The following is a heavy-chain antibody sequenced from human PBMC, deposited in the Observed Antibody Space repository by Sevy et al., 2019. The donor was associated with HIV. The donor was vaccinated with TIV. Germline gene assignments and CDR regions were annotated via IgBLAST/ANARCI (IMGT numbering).Heavy chain of an antibody. CDR2: ISGRGGST. CDR1: GFTFSSYA. D-gene: IGHD6-6*01. Sequence: WGCLRLSCAASGFTFSSYAMSCVRQAPGKGLEWVSAISGRGGSTYYADSVKGRFTISRDNSNNTLYLQMNSLRAEDTAVYYCPKWGLGLPDRIAARDAFDIWGQGTMVTVSS. J-gene: IGHJ3*02. V-gene: IGHV3-23*01. CDR3: PKWGLGLPDRIAARDAFDI.